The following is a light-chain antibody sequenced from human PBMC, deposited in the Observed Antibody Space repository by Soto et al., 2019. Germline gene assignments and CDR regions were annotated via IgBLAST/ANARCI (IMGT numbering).Light chain of an antibody. Sequence: EIVLTQSPATLSLSTGERATLSCRASQSVSSYLAWYQQKPGQAPRLIFHAASNRPPDIPARFSGSGSGTEFTLTISSLHSEDFAVYYCQQYYNWRRTFGQGTKVDI. CDR1: QSVSSY. V-gene: IGKV3D-15*01. J-gene: IGKJ1*01. CDR2: AAS. CDR3: QQYYNWRRT.